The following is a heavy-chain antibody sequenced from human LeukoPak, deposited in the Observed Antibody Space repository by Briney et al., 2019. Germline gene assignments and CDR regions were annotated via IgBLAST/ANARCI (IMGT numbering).Heavy chain of an antibody. CDR3: ASTNMVRGAFDI. Sequence: GGSLRLSCAASGFTFSSYAMHWVRQAPGKGLEWVAVISYDGSNKYYADSVKGRFTISRDNSKNTLYLQMNSLRAEDTAVYYCASTNMVRGAFDIWGQGTMVTVSS. CDR1: GFTFSSYA. CDR2: ISYDGSNK. V-gene: IGHV3-30*14. J-gene: IGHJ3*02. D-gene: IGHD3-10*01.